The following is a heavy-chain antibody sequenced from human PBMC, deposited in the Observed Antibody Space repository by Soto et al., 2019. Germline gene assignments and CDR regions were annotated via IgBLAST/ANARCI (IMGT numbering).Heavy chain of an antibody. CDR2: ISGSGGST. J-gene: IGHJ5*02. D-gene: IGHD3-9*01. CDR3: AKSVLGYDIVTGPPRPVSLFDP. Sequence: GGSLRLSCAASGFTFSSYAMSWVRQAPGKXLEWVSAISGSGGSTYYADSVKGRSTISRDNSKNTLYLQMNSLRAEDTAVYYCAKSVLGYDIVTGPPRPVSLFDPWGQGTLVTVSS. V-gene: IGHV3-23*01. CDR1: GFTFSSYA.